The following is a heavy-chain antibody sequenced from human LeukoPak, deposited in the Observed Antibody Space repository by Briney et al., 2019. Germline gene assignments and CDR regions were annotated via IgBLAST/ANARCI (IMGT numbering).Heavy chain of an antibody. J-gene: IGHJ5*02. V-gene: IGHV1-3*04. D-gene: IGHD3-22*01. CDR1: GYTFTNYA. CDR3: ARGDFYYDSSDP. Sequence: ASVKVSCKASGYTFTNYAMYWVRQAPGQRLEWMGWINTGNGNTKYSQKFQGRVTITSDTSANTVYMELSSLRSEDTAVYYCARGDFYYDSSDPWGQGTLVTVSS. CDR2: INTGNGNT.